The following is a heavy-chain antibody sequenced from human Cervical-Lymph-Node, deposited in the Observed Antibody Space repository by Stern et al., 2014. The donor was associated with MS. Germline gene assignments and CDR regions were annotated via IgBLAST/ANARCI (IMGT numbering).Heavy chain of an antibody. Sequence: MQLGQSGAEVKKPGSSVQVSCKASGGTFSSYAISWVRQTPGQGLEWMGGIIPIFGTAKYAQKFQVRVTITADESTSTAYMELSSLRSEDTAVYYCARNPYSSSWYGSNYWGQGTLVTVSS. CDR1: GGTFSSYA. CDR3: ARNPYSSSWYGSNY. D-gene: IGHD6-13*01. V-gene: IGHV1-69*01. CDR2: IIPIFGTA. J-gene: IGHJ4*02.